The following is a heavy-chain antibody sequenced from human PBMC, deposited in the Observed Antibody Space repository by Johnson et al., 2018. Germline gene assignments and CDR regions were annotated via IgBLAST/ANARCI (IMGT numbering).Heavy chain of an antibody. D-gene: IGHD6-19*01. CDR3: AKDGVYSSGWYADYYYYGMDV. Sequence: VQLVESGGVVVQPGGSLRLSCAASGFTFDDYAMHWVRQAPGKGLEWVSLISWDGGSTYYADSVKGRFNISRDNSKNSLYLQMNSLRAEYTALYYCAKDGVYSSGWYADYYYYGMDVWGQGTTVTVSS. V-gene: IGHV3-43D*03. CDR2: ISWDGGST. CDR1: GFTFDDYA. J-gene: IGHJ6*02.